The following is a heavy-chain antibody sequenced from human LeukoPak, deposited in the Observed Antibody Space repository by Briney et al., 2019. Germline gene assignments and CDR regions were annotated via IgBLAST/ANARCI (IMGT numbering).Heavy chain of an antibody. J-gene: IGHJ5*02. CDR2: INPNSGGT. CDR1: GYTFTGYY. V-gene: IGHV1-2*02. CDR3: ARGQSTTIFGVVTQYP. D-gene: IGHD3-3*01. Sequence: ASVKVSCKASGYTFTGYYMHRVRQDPGQGLEWMGWINPNSGGTNYAQKFQGRVTMTRDTSISTAYMELSRLRSDDTAVYYCARGQSTTIFGVVTQYPWGQGTLATVSS.